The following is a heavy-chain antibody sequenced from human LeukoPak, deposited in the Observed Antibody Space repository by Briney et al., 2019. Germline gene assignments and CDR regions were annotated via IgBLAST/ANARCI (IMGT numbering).Heavy chain of an antibody. Sequence: PSETLSLTCTVSGGSVSSTTYYWAWIRQPPGKGLEWVGSVYHSGSTFYSPSLKSRVTISLDTSKNQFSLKLSSVTAADTAVYYCARDSLRYSYDQTLYATYYYYYMDVWGKGTTVTISS. CDR2: VYHSGST. CDR3: ARDSLRYSYDQTLYATYYYYYMDV. D-gene: IGHD5-18*01. J-gene: IGHJ6*03. V-gene: IGHV4-39*07. CDR1: GGSVSSTTYY.